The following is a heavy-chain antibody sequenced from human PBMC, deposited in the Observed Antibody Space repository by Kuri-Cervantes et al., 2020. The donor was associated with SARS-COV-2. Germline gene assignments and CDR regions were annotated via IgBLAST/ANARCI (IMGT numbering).Heavy chain of an antibody. CDR1: GFTFSDYY. D-gene: IGHD3-22*01. J-gene: IGHJ4*02. V-gene: IGHV3-11*05. Sequence: GGSLRLSCAASGFTFSDYYMSWIRQAPGKGLEWVSYISSSSSSYTNYADSVKGRFTISRDNAKNSLYLQMNSLRAEDTAVYCCARDLYYHDSSGYYDYWGQGTLVTVSS. CDR2: ISSSSSSYT. CDR3: ARDLYYHDSSGYYDY.